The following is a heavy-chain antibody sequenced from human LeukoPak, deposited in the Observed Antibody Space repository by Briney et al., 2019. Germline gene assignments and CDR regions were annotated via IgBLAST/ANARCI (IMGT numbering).Heavy chain of an antibody. CDR1: VFSVSTGAVG. J-gene: IGHJ4*02. V-gene: IGHV2-5*01. CDR3: AHRGYGGNTVDS. D-gene: IGHD4-23*01. CDR2: LYSNDDK. Sequence: KEFGPTVVKPPRTFRLPCTFSVFSVSTGAVGGGWIRQPPGKALEWLALLYSNDDKRYSPSLKSGPTITKATSKNHVVLTTTHTDPVDTATYYCAHRGYGGNTVDSCGQRTLVTASS.